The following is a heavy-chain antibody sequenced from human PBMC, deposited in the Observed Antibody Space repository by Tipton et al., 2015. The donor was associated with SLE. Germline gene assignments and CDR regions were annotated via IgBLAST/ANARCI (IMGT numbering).Heavy chain of an antibody. CDR1: GFTFSSYG. CDR3: ARHSTRNHDWSFDI. D-gene: IGHD1-14*01. Sequence: RSLRLSCAASGFTFSSYGMHWVRQAPGKGLEWVAVIWYDGSNKYYADSVKGRFTISRDNSKNTLYLQMNSLRTEDTAVYYCARHSTRNHDWSFDIWGQGTMVTVSS. J-gene: IGHJ3*02. CDR2: IWYDGSNK. V-gene: IGHV3-33*08.